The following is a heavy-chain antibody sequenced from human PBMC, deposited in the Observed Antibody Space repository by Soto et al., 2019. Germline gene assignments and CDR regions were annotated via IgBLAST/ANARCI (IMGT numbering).Heavy chain of an antibody. CDR3: ARKYLPYYGSGSPYGMDV. J-gene: IGHJ6*02. D-gene: IGHD3-10*01. CDR2: VNHSGST. V-gene: IGHV4-34*01. Sequence: QVQLQQWGAGLLKPSETLSLTCGVYGGSFSGYYWSWIRQPPGKGLEWIGEVNHSGSTNYNPSLKSRVTISVDTSKNQFSLKLSSVTAAHTALYYCARKYLPYYGSGSPYGMDVWGQGTTVTVSS. CDR1: GGSFSGYY.